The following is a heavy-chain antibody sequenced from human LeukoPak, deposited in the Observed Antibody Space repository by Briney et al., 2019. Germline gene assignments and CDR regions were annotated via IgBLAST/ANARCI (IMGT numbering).Heavy chain of an antibody. CDR1: GVTSNY. CDR2: IYNGGTT. J-gene: IGHJ4*02. V-gene: IGHV3-66*02. D-gene: IGHD6-6*01. CDR3: AGGGEAARSLAY. Sequence: PGGSLRLSYAASGVTSNYMTWVRQAPGKGLEWVSVIYNGGTTYYADSVKGRFTISRDNSKSTLFVYLQMNSLRTDDTALYYCAGGGEAARSLAYWGQGALVTVSS.